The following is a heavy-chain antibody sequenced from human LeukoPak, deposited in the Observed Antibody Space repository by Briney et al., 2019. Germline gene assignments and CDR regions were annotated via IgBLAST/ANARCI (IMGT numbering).Heavy chain of an antibody. D-gene: IGHD3-10*01. V-gene: IGHV4-39*01. J-gene: IGHJ4*02. CDR3: ARYYYYGSGSYQAY. CDR1: GGSISSSSHY. CDR2: IYYSGTT. Sequence: SETLSLTCTVFGGSISSSSHYWGWIRQPPGKGLEWIGSIYYSGTTYYNPSVKSRVTISVDTSKNQFSLKLSSVTAADTAVYYCARYYYYGSGSYQAYWGQGTLVTVSS.